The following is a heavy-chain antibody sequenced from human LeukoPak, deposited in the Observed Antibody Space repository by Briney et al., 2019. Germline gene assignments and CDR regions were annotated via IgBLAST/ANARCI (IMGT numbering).Heavy chain of an antibody. CDR2: IYYSGST. V-gene: IGHV4-31*03. D-gene: IGHD3-9*01. CDR1: GGSISSGGYY. Sequence: SETLSLTCTVSGGSISSGGYYWSWIRQHPGKGLEWIGYIYYSGSTYYNPSLKSRVTISVDTSKNQFSLKLSSVTAADTAVYYCARLYFDSTYYFDYWGQGTLVTVPS. J-gene: IGHJ4*02. CDR3: ARLYFDSTYYFDY.